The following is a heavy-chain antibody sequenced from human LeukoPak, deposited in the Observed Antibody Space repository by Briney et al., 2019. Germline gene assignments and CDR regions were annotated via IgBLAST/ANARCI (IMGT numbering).Heavy chain of an antibody. V-gene: IGHV4-30-2*01. CDR2: IYHSGST. Sequence: PSETLSLTCTVSGGSISSGGYYWSWIRQPPGKGLEWIGYIYHSGSTYYNPSLKSRVTISVDRSKNQFSLKLSSVTAADTAVYYCAALIELGYYSGGSCYHFKWFDPWGQGTLVTVSS. J-gene: IGHJ5*02. CDR3: AALIELGYYSGGSCYHFKWFDP. CDR1: GGSISSGGYY. D-gene: IGHD2-15*01.